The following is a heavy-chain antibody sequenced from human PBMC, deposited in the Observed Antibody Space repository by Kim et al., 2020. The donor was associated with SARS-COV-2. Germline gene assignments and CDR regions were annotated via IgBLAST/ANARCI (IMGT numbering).Heavy chain of an antibody. Sequence: GGSLRLSCAASGFTFSDYYMSWIRQAPGKGLEWISYISGSGTPRYYADSVKGRFSISRDNAKNSLYLQMDSLRGEDTAVYYCARGSPMYYDTLPATYYSLDVWGQGTTVTVSS. CDR3: ARGSPMYYDTLPATYYSLDV. CDR1: GFTFSDYY. V-gene: IGHV3-11*01. CDR2: ISGSGTPR. D-gene: IGHD3-9*01. J-gene: IGHJ6*02.